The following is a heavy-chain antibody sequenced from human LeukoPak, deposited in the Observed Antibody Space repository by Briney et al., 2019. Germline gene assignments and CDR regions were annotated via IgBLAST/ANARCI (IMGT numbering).Heavy chain of an antibody. V-gene: IGHV4-39*01. CDR3: ARGVAVVPATHYYIDC. J-gene: IGHJ4*02. Sequence: SVTLTLTCTVSGGSISSSGNYWGRIRQPPGKGLEWIGSIYYSGRTYYNPSLKTRVPISVKTSKNQFSLKLSSVTAADTAVYYCARGVAVVPATHYYIDCWGQGSLVTVSS. CDR1: GGSISSSGNY. D-gene: IGHD2-2*01. CDR2: IYYSGRT.